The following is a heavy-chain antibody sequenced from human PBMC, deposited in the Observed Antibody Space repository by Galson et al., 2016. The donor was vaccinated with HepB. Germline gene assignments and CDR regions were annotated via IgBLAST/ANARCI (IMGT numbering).Heavy chain of an antibody. CDR2: ISFEGNKQ. Sequence: SLRLSCADSGFTFSTYGMHWVRQAPGEGLEWVAAISFEGNKQHYADSVKGRFTVSGDNSKNTLYLQMNNLTPDDTAIYYCARGGGTSSYYYWGMDVWGQGTTVTVSS. J-gene: IGHJ6*02. V-gene: IGHV3-30*03. D-gene: IGHD1-14*01. CDR3: ARGGGTSSYYYWGMDV. CDR1: GFTFSTYG.